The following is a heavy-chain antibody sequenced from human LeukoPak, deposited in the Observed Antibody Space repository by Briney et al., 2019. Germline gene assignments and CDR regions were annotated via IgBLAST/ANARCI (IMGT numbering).Heavy chain of an antibody. CDR3: ARDLKWSGYLDY. CDR2: IYTSGST. J-gene: IGHJ4*02. Sequence: SETLFLTCTVSGGSISSGSYYWSWIRQPAGKGLEWIGRIYTSGSTNYNPSLKSRVTISVDTSKNQFSLKLSSVTAADTAVYYCARDLKWSGYLDYWGQGTLVTVSS. D-gene: IGHD3-3*01. V-gene: IGHV4-61*02. CDR1: GGSISSGSYY.